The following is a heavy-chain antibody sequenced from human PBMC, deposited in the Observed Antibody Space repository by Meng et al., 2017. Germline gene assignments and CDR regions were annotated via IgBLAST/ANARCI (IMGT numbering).Heavy chain of an antibody. CDR2: INHSGST. CDR3: ARDNYDSKESH. CDR1: GGSFSGYD. Sequence: QRKQWGAGLFKPCETPSLTCAVYGGSFSGYDWSRIRQPAGKRLEWIGEINHSGSTNYNPSLKSRVTISVDTSKNQFSLKLSSVTAADTAVYYCARDNYDSKESHWGQGTLVTVSS. J-gene: IGHJ4*02. V-gene: IGHV4-34*01. D-gene: IGHD3-22*01.